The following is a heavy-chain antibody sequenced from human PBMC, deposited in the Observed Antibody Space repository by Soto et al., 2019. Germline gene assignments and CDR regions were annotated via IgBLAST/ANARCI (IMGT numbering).Heavy chain of an antibody. CDR1: GFTFRSFT. CDR2: ISSNSAYI. V-gene: IGHV3-21*01. Sequence: GGSLRLSCAASGFTFRSFTMNWVRQAPGKGLEWVSTISSNSAYIYYTDALRGRFTISRDNAKNSLHLQMNSLRAEDTAVYYCTRDASRDSSARGWFDPSGPRTLVTVSS. D-gene: IGHD6-13*01. J-gene: IGHJ5*02. CDR3: TRDASRDSSARGWFDP.